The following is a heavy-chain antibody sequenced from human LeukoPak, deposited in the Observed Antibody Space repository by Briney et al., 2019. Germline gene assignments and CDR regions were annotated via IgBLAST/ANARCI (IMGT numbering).Heavy chain of an antibody. D-gene: IGHD3-9*01. CDR1: GFIFSSYG. J-gene: IGHJ4*02. V-gene: IGHV3-33*01. Sequence: PGGSLRLSCAASGFIFSSYGTHWVRQAPGKGLEWVAVIWSDASNTYYVDSVKGRFTISRDNSKNTLYLQMNSLRAEDTAVYYCARTYNIRYFDTWGQGTLVTVSS. CDR2: IWSDASNT. CDR3: ARTYNIRYFDT.